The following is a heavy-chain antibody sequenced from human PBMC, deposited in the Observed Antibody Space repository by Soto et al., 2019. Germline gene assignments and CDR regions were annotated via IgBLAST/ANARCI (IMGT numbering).Heavy chain of an antibody. D-gene: IGHD4-17*01. CDR2: ISYDGSNK. CDR1: GFTFSSYA. J-gene: IGHJ5*02. CDR3: ASTLRYTGDYAWFDP. V-gene: IGHV3-30-3*01. Sequence: QVQLVESGGGVVQPGRSLRLSCAASGFTFSSYAMHWVRQAPGKGLEWVAVISYDGSNKYYADSVKGRFTISRDNSKNTLYLQMNSLRAEDTAVYYCASTLRYTGDYAWFDPWGQGTLVTVSS.